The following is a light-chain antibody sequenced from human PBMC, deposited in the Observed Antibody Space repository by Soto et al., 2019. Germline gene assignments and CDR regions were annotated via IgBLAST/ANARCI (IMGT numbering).Light chain of an antibody. J-gene: IGKJ5*01. Sequence: DLQMTQSPSSPSASVGARVTITCRASQGIRHDLGWYQQKPGKAPPRLLYAASSLQSGVPSRFSGSGSGTEFTLTISSLEPEDSAVYYCQQRNIWPPVTFGQGTRLEIK. V-gene: IGKV1-17*01. CDR1: QGIRHD. CDR2: AAS. CDR3: QQRNIWPPVT.